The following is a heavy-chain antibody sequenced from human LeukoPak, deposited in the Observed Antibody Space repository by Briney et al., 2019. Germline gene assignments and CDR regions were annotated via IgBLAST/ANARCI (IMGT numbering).Heavy chain of an antibody. J-gene: IGHJ4*02. CDR1: GFPISDHY. CDR2: ISRGGDAV. CDR3: ARGPPYCSGGSCYRLDY. D-gene: IGHD2-15*01. V-gene: IGHV3-11*01. Sequence: PGGSLRLSCAVSGFPISDHYMSWIRQAPGKGLDWVSYISRGGDAVYYADSVKGRFTISRDNAKNSLYLQMNSLRAEDTAVYYCARGPPYCSGGSCYRLDYWGQGTLVTVSS.